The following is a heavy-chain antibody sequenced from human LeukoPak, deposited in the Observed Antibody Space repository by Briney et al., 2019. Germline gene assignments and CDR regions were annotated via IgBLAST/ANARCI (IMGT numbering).Heavy chain of an antibody. CDR3: ARDISPGYMDV. J-gene: IGHJ6*03. CDR1: GFTFSSYW. V-gene: IGHV3-74*01. Sequence: PGGSLRLSCAASGFTFSSYWMHWVRQAPGKGLEWVSRIKTDGSATAYVDSVKGRFTISRDNAKNTLYLQMNSLRAEDTAVYYCARDISPGYMDVWGKGTTVTVSS. CDR2: IKTDGSAT.